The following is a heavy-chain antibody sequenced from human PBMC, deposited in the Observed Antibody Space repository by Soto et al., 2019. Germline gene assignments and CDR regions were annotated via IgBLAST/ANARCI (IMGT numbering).Heavy chain of an antibody. CDR3: ARHVWRVAATLGWFDP. CDR1: GGSISSNSYY. Sequence: PETLSLTCSVSGGSISSNSYYWGWIRQPPGKGLEWIGSIYHSGNTFYNPSLKSRVTISVDTSKNQFSLKLSSVTAADTAMFYCARHVWRVAATLGWFDPWGQETPVTVS. D-gene: IGHD2-15*01. CDR2: IYHSGNT. V-gene: IGHV4-39*01. J-gene: IGHJ5*02.